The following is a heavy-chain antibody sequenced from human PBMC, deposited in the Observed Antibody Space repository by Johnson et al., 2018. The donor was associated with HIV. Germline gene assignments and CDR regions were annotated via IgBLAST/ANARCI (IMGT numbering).Heavy chain of an antibody. Sequence: QVQLVESGGGVVQPGRSLRLSCAASGFTFSSYAMHWVRQAPGKGLEWVAVISYDGSNKYYADSVKGRFTISRDTSKNTLYRQMNSLRAEDTAVYYCAREEGIQLWPRGAFDIWGQGTMVTVSS. J-gene: IGHJ3*02. D-gene: IGHD5-18*01. CDR1: GFTFSSYA. CDR2: ISYDGSNK. CDR3: AREEGIQLWPRGAFDI. V-gene: IGHV3-30*14.